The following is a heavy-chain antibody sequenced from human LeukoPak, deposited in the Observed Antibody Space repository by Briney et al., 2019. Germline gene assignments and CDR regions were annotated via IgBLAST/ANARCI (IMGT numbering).Heavy chain of an antibody. V-gene: IGHV4-59*01. Sequence: SETLSLTCTVSGVSISSYYWSWLRQPPGKGLEWLGYIYYSGSTTYNTSLKSRVTISVATSKNQFSLKLSSVTAADTAVYYCARNGAYCSGGSCAHDTFDMWGQGTMVTVSS. CDR3: ARNGAYCSGGSCAHDTFDM. D-gene: IGHD2-15*01. J-gene: IGHJ3*02. CDR1: GVSISSYY. CDR2: IYYSGST.